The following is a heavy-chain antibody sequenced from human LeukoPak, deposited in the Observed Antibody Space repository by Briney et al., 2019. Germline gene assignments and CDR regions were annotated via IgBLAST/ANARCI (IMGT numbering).Heavy chain of an antibody. D-gene: IGHD1-1*01. V-gene: IGHV3-30-3*01. Sequence: GGSLRLSCAASGFTFSSYAMHWVRQAPCKGLEWVAVISYDGSNKYYADSVKGRFTISRDNSKNTLYLQMNSLRAEDTAVYYCAKANWNDDAGDYWGQGTLVTVSS. CDR3: AKANWNDDAGDY. CDR2: ISYDGSNK. CDR1: GFTFSSYA. J-gene: IGHJ4*02.